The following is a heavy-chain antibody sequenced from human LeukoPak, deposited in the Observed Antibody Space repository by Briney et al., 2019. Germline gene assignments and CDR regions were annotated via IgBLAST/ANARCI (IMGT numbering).Heavy chain of an antibody. D-gene: IGHD3-10*01. CDR2: MNPNSGNT. CDR1: GYTFTSYD. V-gene: IGHV1-8*01. J-gene: IGHJ4*02. CDR3: ARGLKRRYGGDY. Sequence: ASVKVSCKASGYTFTSYDINWVRQATGQGLEWMGWMNPNSGNTGYAQKFQGRVTMTRNTSISTAYMELSSLRSEDTAVYYCARGLKRRYGGDYWGQGTLVTVSS.